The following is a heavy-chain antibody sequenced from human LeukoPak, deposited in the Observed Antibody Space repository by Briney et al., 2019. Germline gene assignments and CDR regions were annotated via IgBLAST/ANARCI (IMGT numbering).Heavy chain of an antibody. V-gene: IGHV3-23*01. J-gene: IGHJ4*02. Sequence: GGSLRLSCAASGFSFSSYAMSWVRQAPGKGLEWVSAVSGGGDTTYTADSVKGRFTTSRDNSKNTIYLQINTLITEDTALYYCAGISYSGTWPVGYWGQGTLVTVTA. D-gene: IGHD6-6*01. CDR2: VSGGGDTT. CDR1: GFSFSSYA. CDR3: AGISYSGTWPVGY.